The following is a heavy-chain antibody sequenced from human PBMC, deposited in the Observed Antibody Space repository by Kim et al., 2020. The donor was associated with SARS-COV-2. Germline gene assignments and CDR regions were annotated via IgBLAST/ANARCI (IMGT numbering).Heavy chain of an antibody. V-gene: IGHV1-69*13. CDR3: ARDPHYYDSSGYDY. Sequence: SVKVSCKASGGTFSSYAISWVRQAPGQGLEWMGGIIPIFGTANYAQKFQGIVTITADESTSTAYMELSSLRSEDTAVYYCARDPHYYDSSGYDYWGQGTLVTVSS. CDR1: GGTFSSYA. J-gene: IGHJ4*02. CDR2: IIPIFGTA. D-gene: IGHD3-22*01.